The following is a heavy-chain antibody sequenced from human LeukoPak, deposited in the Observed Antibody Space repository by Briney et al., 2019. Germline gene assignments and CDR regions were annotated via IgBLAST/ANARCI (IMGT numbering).Heavy chain of an antibody. D-gene: IGHD3-10*01. CDR2: IYYNGNT. CDR3: ARHFRFLGFGELLAFDN. Sequence: SETLSLTCSVPDDAISTTAYYWGWVRQSPGKGLEWIGSIYYNGNTYYHPSLKSRISISIDTSENQFSLNLNSVTAADSAVYYCARHFRFLGFGELLAFDNWGQGTRVIVSS. CDR1: DDAISTTAYY. J-gene: IGHJ4*02. V-gene: IGHV4-39*01.